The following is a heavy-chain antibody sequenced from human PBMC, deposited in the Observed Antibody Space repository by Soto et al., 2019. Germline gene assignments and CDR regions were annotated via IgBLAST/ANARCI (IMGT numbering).Heavy chain of an antibody. CDR1: GGSFSGYY. CDR2: INHSGST. V-gene: IGHV4-34*01. CDR3: ARGRLSYGYLSSYNDY. D-gene: IGHD5-12*01. Sequence: PSETLSLTCAVYGGSFSGYYWSWIRQPPGKGLEWIGEINHSGSTNYNPSLKSRVTISVDTSKNQFSLKLSSVTAADTAVYYCARGRLSYGYLSSYNDYWGQGTLVTVSS. J-gene: IGHJ4*02.